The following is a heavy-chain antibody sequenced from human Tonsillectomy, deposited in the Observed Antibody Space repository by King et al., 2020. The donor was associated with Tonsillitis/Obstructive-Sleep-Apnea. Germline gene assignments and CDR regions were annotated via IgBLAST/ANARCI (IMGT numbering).Heavy chain of an antibody. J-gene: IGHJ6*03. CDR1: GGSISSYY. V-gene: IGHV4-59*01. Sequence: QVQLQESGPGLVKPSETLSLTCTVSGGSISSYYWSWIRQPPGKGLEWIGYNNYSGSTNYNPSLKSRVTISVDTSKNQFSLKLSSVTATDTAVYYCASASGYSSSWYVNYYYYYYMDVWGKGATVTVSS. D-gene: IGHD6-13*01. CDR3: ASASGYSSSWYVNYYYYYYMDV. CDR2: NNYSGST.